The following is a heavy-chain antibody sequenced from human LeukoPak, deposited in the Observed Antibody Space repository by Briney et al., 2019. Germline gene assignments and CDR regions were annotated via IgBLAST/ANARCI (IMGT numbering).Heavy chain of an antibody. CDR2: IIPIFGTA. CDR1: GGTFSSYA. CDR3: ARALRGYYDSSGYPYYYYMDV. D-gene: IGHD3-22*01. J-gene: IGHJ6*03. V-gene: IGHV1-69*05. Sequence: SVKVSCKASGGTFSSYAISWVRQAPGQGLEWMGGIIPIFGTANYAQKFQGRVTITTDESTSTAYMELSSLRSEDTAVYYCARALRGYYDSSGYPYYYYMDVWGKGTTVTVSS.